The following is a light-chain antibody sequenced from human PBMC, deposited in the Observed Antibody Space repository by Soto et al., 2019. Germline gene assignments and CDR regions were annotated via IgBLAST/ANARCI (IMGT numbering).Light chain of an antibody. CDR3: QQLHRWSVT. V-gene: IGKV3-15*01. CDR2: YAS. Sequence: EIVMTQSPATLSVSPGDRVTLSCRASQSVIFYLAWYQHQPGQAPRRLLSYASTVATVNPARFSVSSYGTDFSLTTNSLRSEDVSVSYCQQLHRWSVTFGGGAKVEI. CDR1: QSVIFY. J-gene: IGKJ4*01.